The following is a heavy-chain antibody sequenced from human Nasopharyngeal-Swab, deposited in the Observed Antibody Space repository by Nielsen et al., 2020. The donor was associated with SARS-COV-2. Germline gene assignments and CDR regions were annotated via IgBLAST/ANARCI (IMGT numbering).Heavy chain of an antibody. J-gene: IGHJ3*02. V-gene: IGHV5-10-1*01. D-gene: IGHD6-13*01. CDR2: IDPSDSYT. CDR3: ARRGGTAGSDAFYI. Sequence: VRQMPGKGLEWMGRIDPSDSYTNYSPSFQGHVTLSADKSISTAYLQWSSLKASDTAMYYCARRGGTAGSDAFYIWGQGTMVTVSS.